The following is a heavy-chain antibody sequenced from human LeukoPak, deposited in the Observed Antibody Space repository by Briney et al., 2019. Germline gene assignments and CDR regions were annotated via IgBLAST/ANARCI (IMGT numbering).Heavy chain of an antibody. CDR3: ARARGSGDWVYYFDY. CDR1: GYSFTSYW. CDR2: IYPGDSDT. Sequence: GESLKISCKGSGYSFTSYWIGWVRQMPGKGLEWMGIIYPGDSDTRYSPSFQGQVTISADKSISTAYLQWSSLKASDTAMYYCARARGSGDWVYYFDYWGQGTLVTVSS. J-gene: IGHJ4*02. V-gene: IGHV5-51*01. D-gene: IGHD2-21*02.